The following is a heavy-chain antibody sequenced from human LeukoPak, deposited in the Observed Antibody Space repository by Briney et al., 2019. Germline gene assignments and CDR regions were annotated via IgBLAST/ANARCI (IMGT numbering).Heavy chain of an antibody. CDR3: ARGSIVGARGVLSAFDI. V-gene: IGHV1-2*04. CDR2: INPHSGGT. CDR1: GYTFTDYY. D-gene: IGHD1-26*01. J-gene: IGHJ3*02. Sequence: ASVKVSCKASGYTFTDYYMHWVRQAPGQGLEWMGWINPHSGGTNYAQKFQGWVTMTRDTSISTAYMELSRLTSADTAVYYCARGSIVGARGVLSAFDIWGQGTVVTVSS.